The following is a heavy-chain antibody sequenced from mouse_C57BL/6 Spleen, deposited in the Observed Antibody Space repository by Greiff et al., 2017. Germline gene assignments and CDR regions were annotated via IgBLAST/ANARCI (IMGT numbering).Heavy chain of an antibody. J-gene: IGHJ3*01. CDR1: GYTFTSYG. D-gene: IGHD3-1*01. CDR3: AGPSAGALAY. V-gene: IGHV1-81*01. CDR2: IYPRSGNT. Sequence: QVQLQQSGAELARPWASVKLSCKASGYTFTSYGISWVKQRTGQGLEWIGEIYPRSGNTYYNEKFKGKATVTADKSSSTAYMGLRSLTSEDSAVYFCAGPSAGALAYWGQGTLVTVSA.